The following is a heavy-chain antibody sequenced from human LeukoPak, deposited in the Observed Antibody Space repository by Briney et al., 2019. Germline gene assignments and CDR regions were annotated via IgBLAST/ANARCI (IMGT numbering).Heavy chain of an antibody. CDR3: ARSAYSYGYEPYFDY. V-gene: IGHV1-69*05. CDR2: IIPIFGTA. Sequence: AASVKVSCKASGGTFSSYAISWVRQAPGQGLEWMGRIIPIFGTANYAQKFQGRVMITTDESTSTAYMELSSLRSEDTAVYYCARSAYSYGYEPYFDYWGQGTLVTVSS. J-gene: IGHJ4*02. CDR1: GGTFSSYA. D-gene: IGHD5-18*01.